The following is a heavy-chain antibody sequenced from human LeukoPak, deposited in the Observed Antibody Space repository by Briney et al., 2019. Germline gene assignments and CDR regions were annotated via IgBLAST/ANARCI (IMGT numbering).Heavy chain of an antibody. D-gene: IGHD2-2*02. CDR2: ISWNSGNI. V-gene: IGHV3-9*01. CDR1: GFTFDDYA. J-gene: IGHJ4*02. CDR3: TKGYCISTSCFTDY. Sequence: GGSLRLSCAASGFTFDDYAMHWVRQAPGKGLEWVSGISWNSGNIGYADSVKGRFTISRDNVKNSLYLQMNSLRAEDTALYYCTKGYCISTSCFTDYWGQGTLVTVSS.